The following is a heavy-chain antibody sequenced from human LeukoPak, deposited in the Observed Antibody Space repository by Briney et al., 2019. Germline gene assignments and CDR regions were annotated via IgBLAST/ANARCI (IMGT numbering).Heavy chain of an antibody. CDR1: GGSFSGFY. Sequence: PSETLSLTCAVYGGSFSGFYWSWIRQPPGKGLEWIGEINHSGSTNYNPSLKSRVTISVDTSKNQFSLKPSSVTAADTAVYYCASPNDYGDYAGFDYWGQGTLVTVSS. CDR3: ASPNDYGDYAGFDY. CDR2: INHSGST. D-gene: IGHD4-17*01. V-gene: IGHV4-34*01. J-gene: IGHJ4*02.